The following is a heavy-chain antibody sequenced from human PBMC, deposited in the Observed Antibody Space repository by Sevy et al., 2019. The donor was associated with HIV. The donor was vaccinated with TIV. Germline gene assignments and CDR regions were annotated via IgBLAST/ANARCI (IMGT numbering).Heavy chain of an antibody. Sequence: GGSLRLSCAASGFTFSSYGMTWVRQAPGKGLERVSAITGRGGSTYYADSVRGRFTISRDNSKNTVYLQMNSLRAEDTATYYCAKPLYDTTTCRPFDPWGRGTLVTVSS. V-gene: IGHV3-23*01. J-gene: IGHJ5*02. CDR2: ITGRGGST. CDR3: AKPLYDTTTCRPFDP. D-gene: IGHD1-26*01. CDR1: GFTFSSYG.